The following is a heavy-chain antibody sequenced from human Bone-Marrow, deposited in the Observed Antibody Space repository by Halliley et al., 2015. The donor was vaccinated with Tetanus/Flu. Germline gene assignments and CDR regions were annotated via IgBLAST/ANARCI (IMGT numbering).Heavy chain of an antibody. Sequence: TLSLTCSVSGGSISSYYWSWLRQPPGKGLEWIGYIYDNENTVYNPSLKSRVTMSVDASKNQLSLKLISVSAADTAVYYCATTSSFTSGVYYYYYALDVWGQGTTVTVSS. J-gene: IGHJ6*02. D-gene: IGHD3-16*01. CDR3: ATTSSFTSGVYYYYYALDV. CDR2: IYDNENT. V-gene: IGHV4-59*01. CDR1: GGSISSYY.